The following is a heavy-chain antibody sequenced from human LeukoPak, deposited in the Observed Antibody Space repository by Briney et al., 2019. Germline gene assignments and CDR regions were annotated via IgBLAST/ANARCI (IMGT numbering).Heavy chain of an antibody. D-gene: IGHD4-17*01. CDR3: ATGYYGDFDY. J-gene: IGHJ4*02. V-gene: IGHV4-59*08. CDR2: IYYTGST. Sequence: SETLSLTCSVSGSSISNYYWSWIRQSPGKGLEWIGYIYYTGSTNYNPSLKSRVTISVDTSKNQFSLKLNSVTAADTAIYYCATGYYGDFDYWGQGTLVTVPS. CDR1: GSSISNYY.